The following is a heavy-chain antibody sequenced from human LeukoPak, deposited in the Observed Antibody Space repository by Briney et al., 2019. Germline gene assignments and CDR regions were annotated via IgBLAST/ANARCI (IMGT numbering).Heavy chain of an antibody. CDR3: ARHEPEFLELPGWFDP. CDR2: IYYSGTT. CDR1: GGSISSYY. D-gene: IGHD3-3*01. Sequence: PSETLSLTCTVSGGSISSYYWSWIRQPPGKGLEWIGYIYYSGTTNYNPSLKSRVTISVDTSKNQFSLKLSSVTAADTAVYYCARHEPEFLELPGWFDPWGQGTLVTVSS. V-gene: IGHV4-59*08. J-gene: IGHJ5*02.